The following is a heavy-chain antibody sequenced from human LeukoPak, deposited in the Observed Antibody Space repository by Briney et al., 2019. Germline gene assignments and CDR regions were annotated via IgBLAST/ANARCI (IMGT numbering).Heavy chain of an antibody. CDR1: GYSFTSYW. J-gene: IGHJ6*03. D-gene: IGHD3-22*01. V-gene: IGHV5-51*01. CDR2: IYPGDSDT. CDR3: ARTKMAMIVVPHYYYYMDV. Sequence: GESLKISCKGSGYSFTSYWIGWVRQMPGKGLEWMGIIYPGDSDTRYSPSFQGQVTISADKSISTAYLQWSSLKASDTAMYYCARTKMAMIVVPHYYYYMDVWGKGTTVTVSS.